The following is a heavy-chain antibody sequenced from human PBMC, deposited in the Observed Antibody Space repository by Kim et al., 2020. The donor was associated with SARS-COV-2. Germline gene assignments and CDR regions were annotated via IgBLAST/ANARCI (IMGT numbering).Heavy chain of an antibody. CDR2: FDPEDGET. V-gene: IGHV1-24*01. CDR1: GYTLTELS. CDR3: ATASLGLVWELLRGSNYYYYGMDV. J-gene: IGHJ6*02. Sequence: ASVKVSCKVSGYTLTELSMHWVRQAPGKGLEWMGGFDPEDGETIYAQKFQGRVTMTEDTSTDTAYMELSSLRSEDTAVYYCATASLGLVWELLRGSNYYYYGMDVWGQGTTVTVSS. D-gene: IGHD1-26*01.